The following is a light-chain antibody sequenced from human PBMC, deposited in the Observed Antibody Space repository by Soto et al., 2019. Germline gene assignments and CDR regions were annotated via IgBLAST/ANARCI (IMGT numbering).Light chain of an antibody. J-gene: IGKJ1*01. CDR3: QLYGSSPKT. CDR2: GAS. CDR1: QTISSNY. V-gene: IGKV3-20*01. Sequence: EILLTQSPGTLSLSPGERATLSCRATQTISSNYLAWYQQKPGQAPKLLIHGASTRATGIPDRFSGSGSGTDFTLTISRLEPEDFAVYYCQLYGSSPKTFGQGTKVDI.